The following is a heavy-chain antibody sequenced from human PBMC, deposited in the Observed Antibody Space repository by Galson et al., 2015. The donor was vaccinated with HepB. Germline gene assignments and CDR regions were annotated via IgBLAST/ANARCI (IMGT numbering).Heavy chain of an antibody. V-gene: IGHV3-23*01. CDR2: IRGSGGST. J-gene: IGHJ4*02. CDR1: GFTFSSYA. Sequence: SLRLSCAASGFTFSSYAMSWVRQAPGKGLECVSAIRGSGGSTYYADSVKGRFTISRDNSKNTLYLQMNSLRVEDTAVYYCAKTLWFGELLGPEFDYWGQGTLVTVSS. D-gene: IGHD3-10*01. CDR3: AKTLWFGELLGPEFDY.